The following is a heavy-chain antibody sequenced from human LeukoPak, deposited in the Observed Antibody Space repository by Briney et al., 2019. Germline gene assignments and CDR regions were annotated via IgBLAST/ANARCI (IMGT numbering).Heavy chain of an antibody. J-gene: IGHJ3*02. CDR3: ARRSGYHDAFDI. CDR1: GYSISSSNW. Sequence: PSETLSLTCAVSGYSISSSNWWGWVRQPPGKGLEWIGYIYYSGSTYYNPSLKSRVTMSVDTSKNQFSLKLSSVTAVDMAVYYCARRSGYHDAFDIWGQGTMVTVSS. D-gene: IGHD3-22*01. V-gene: IGHV4-28*01. CDR2: IYYSGST.